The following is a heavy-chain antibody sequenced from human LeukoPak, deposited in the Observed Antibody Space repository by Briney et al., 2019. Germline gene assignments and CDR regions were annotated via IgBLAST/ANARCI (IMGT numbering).Heavy chain of an antibody. CDR1: GFTFSRYW. V-gene: IGHV3-7*01. Sequence: GGSLRLSCAASGFTFSRYWMSWMRQAPGKGLEWVAIIKYDGYEEYYVDSVKGRFTISRDNTKNSLYLQLNSLRVDDTAVYYCKSGGAAPGSFDYWGQGTLVTVSP. CDR2: IKYDGYEE. J-gene: IGHJ4*02. CDR3: KSGGAAPGSFDY. D-gene: IGHD6-25*01.